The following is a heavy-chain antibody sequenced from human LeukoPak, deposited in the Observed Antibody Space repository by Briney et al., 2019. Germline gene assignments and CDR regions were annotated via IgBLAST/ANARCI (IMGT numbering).Heavy chain of an antibody. CDR2: IYTSGST. CDR3: ARFATLRGYSYGLYWYFDL. J-gene: IGHJ2*01. Sequence: KASETLSLTCTVSGGSISSYYWSWIRQPAGKGLEWIGRIYTSGSTNYNPSLKSRVTMSVDTSKNQFSLKLSSVTAADTAVYYCARFATLRGYSYGLYWYFDLWGRGTLVTVSS. D-gene: IGHD5-18*01. V-gene: IGHV4-4*07. CDR1: GGSISSYY.